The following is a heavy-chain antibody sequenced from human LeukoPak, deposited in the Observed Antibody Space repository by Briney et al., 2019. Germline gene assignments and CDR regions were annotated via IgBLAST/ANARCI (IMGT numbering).Heavy chain of an antibody. CDR2: INPSGGST. CDR1: GYTFTSYY. CDR3: ARGGITGTTRGPTRLNYAFDI. V-gene: IGHV1-46*01. D-gene: IGHD1-20*01. J-gene: IGHJ3*02. Sequence: GASVKVSCEASGYTFTSYYMHWVRQAPGQGLEWMGIINPSGGSTSYAQKFQGRVTMTRDTSISTAYMELSRLRSDDTAVYYCARGGITGTTRGPTRLNYAFDIWGQGTMVTVSS.